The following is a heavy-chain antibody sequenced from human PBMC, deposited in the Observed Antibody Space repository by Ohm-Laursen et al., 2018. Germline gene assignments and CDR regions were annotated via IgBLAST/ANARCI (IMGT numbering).Heavy chain of an antibody. Sequence: GSLRLSCAASDFTFSSYDMTWVRQSPGRGLEWVSYISSSSGDIYYADSVKGRLTISRDNAKNSLYLQMSGLRGEDTAVYYCARGAPFYGGFDYWGQGTLVTVSS. J-gene: IGHJ4*02. D-gene: IGHD4-17*01. CDR3: ARGAPFYGGFDY. V-gene: IGHV3-48*01. CDR1: DFTFSSYD. CDR2: ISSSSGDI.